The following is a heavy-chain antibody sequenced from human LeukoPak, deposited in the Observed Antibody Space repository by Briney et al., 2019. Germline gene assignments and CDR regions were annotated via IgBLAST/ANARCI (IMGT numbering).Heavy chain of an antibody. V-gene: IGHV3-30-3*01. Sequence: GGSLRLSCAASGFTFSSYAMPWVRQAPGKGLEWVAVISYDGSNKYYADSVKGRFTISRDNSKNTLYLQMNSLRAEDTAVYYCARDSYYDFWSGLGGYYYYGMDVWGQGTTVTVSS. CDR1: GFTFSSYA. J-gene: IGHJ6*02. CDR3: ARDSYYDFWSGLGGYYYYGMDV. D-gene: IGHD3-3*01. CDR2: ISYDGSNK.